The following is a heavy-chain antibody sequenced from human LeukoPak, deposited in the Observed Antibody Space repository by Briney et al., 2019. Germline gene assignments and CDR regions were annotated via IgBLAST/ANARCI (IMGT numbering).Heavy chain of an antibody. Sequence: ASVKVSCKASGYTFTSYDINWVRQATGQGLEWMGWMNPNSGNTGYAQKFQGRVTMTRNTSISTAYMELSSLRSEDTAVYYCATVAYSGYDFDYWGQGTLVTVSS. CDR2: MNPNSGNT. V-gene: IGHV1-8*01. J-gene: IGHJ4*02. CDR3: ATVAYSGYDFDY. D-gene: IGHD5-12*01. CDR1: GYTFTSYD.